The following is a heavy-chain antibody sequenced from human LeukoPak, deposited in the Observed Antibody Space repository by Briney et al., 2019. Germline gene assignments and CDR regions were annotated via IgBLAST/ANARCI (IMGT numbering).Heavy chain of an antibody. CDR1: GGTFSSYA. J-gene: IGHJ3*02. CDR2: IIPILGIA. D-gene: IGHD1-14*01. Sequence: GASVKVSCKASGGTFSSYAISWVRQAPGQGLEWMGRIIPILGIANYAQKFQGRVTITADKSTSTAYMELSSLRSEDTAVYYCARSKNTYPDNGITGTTGRAFDIWGQGTMVTVSS. CDR3: ARSKNTYPDNGITGTTGRAFDI. V-gene: IGHV1-69*04.